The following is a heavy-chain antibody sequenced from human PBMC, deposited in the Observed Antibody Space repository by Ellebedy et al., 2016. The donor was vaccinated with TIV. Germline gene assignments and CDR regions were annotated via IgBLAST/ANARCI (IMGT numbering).Heavy chain of an antibody. CDR3: ARSTSMEVFDY. D-gene: IGHD5-18*01. V-gene: IGHV4-39*01. Sequence: SETLSLTCTVSGGSLSSSSSYWGWIRQPPGKGLEWIGSIYYSGRTYYNPSLESRVTMSVDTSRDQFSLKLKSVSAADTAVYYCARSTSMEVFDYWGQGILVTVSA. CDR2: IYYSGRT. CDR1: GGSLSSSSSY. J-gene: IGHJ4*02.